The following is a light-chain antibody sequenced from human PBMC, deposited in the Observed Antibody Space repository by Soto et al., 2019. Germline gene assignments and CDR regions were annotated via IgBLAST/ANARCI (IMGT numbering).Light chain of an antibody. V-gene: IGKV1-5*01. CDR2: DAA. Sequence: DIQMTQSTSTLSASVGDIVTITWRASHRISNRLAWYQQKPGKAPKVLIYDAASLESGVPSRFSGSGSATEFILSLSSLQPVDCATYHCQHYGGVWTFGQGTKLEIK. J-gene: IGKJ1*01. CDR1: HRISNR. CDR3: QHYGGVWT.